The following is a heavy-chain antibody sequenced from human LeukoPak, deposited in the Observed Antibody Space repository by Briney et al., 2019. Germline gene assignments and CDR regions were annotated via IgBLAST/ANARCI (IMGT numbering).Heavy chain of an antibody. D-gene: IGHD1-1*01. CDR1: GYTFTGHY. Sequence: ASVKVSCKASGYTFTGHYMHWVRQAHGQGPEWMGWINPNSGGTNYAQKFQGRVTMTRDTSISTAYMELSGLRSDDTAVYYCARCSTPHWIFDAFDIWGQGTMVTVSS. CDR3: ARCSTPHWIFDAFDI. CDR2: INPNSGGT. J-gene: IGHJ3*02. V-gene: IGHV1-2*02.